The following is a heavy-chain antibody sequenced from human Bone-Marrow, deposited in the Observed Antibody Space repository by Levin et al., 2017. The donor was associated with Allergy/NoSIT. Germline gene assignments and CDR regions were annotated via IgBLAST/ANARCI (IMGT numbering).Heavy chain of an antibody. CDR1: GGSFGDHY. D-gene: IGHD4-23*01. V-gene: IGHV4-34*01. Sequence: ASETLSLTRAAYGGSFGDHYCNWIRQSPGKGLEWIGEINRSGGTTNYSPSLKSRVTISVDTSNQFSLTLSSVTVADTAVYYCARAGFYGGFDGFDVWGQGTMVTVSS. CDR2: INRSGGTT. CDR3: ARAGFYGGFDGFDV. J-gene: IGHJ3*01.